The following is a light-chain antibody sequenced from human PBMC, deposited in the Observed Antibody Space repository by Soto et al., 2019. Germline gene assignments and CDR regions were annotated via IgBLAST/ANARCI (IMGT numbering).Light chain of an antibody. Sequence: QSALTQPASVSGSPGQSITISCTGTSSDIGGYDYVSWYQQHPGKAPKLIIFEVSERPSGISNRFSGSKSGNTASLTISGLQPDDEADYYCSSCTSSNTLVFGPGTKVTVL. CDR1: SSDIGGYDY. J-gene: IGLJ1*01. V-gene: IGLV2-14*01. CDR3: SSCTSSNTLV. CDR2: EVS.